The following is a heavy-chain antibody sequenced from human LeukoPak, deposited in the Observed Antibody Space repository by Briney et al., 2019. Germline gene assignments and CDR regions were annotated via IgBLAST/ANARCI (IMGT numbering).Heavy chain of an antibody. Sequence: GGSLRLSCAASGFTFSSYGMHWVRQAPGKGLEWVAVISYDGSNKYYADSVKGRFTISRDNSKSTLYLQMNSLRAEDTAVYYCAKDGGYDYGDSGYFDYWGQGTLVTVSS. J-gene: IGHJ4*02. CDR3: AKDGGYDYGDSGYFDY. V-gene: IGHV3-30*18. D-gene: IGHD4-17*01. CDR2: ISYDGSNK. CDR1: GFTFSSYG.